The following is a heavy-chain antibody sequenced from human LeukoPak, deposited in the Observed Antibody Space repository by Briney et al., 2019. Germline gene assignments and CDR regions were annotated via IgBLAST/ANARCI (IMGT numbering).Heavy chain of an antibody. CDR2: ISGSGGSP. CDR3: AKGGTMVRGFSDP. CDR1: GFTFSSYA. Sequence: AGGSLRLSCAASGFTFSSYAMSWVRQAPGKGREWVSAISGSGGSPYSAASVKGRFTISRDNSKNTLYLQMNSLRAEDTAVYYCAKGGTMVRGFSDPWGQGTLVTVSS. D-gene: IGHD3-10*01. V-gene: IGHV3-23*01. J-gene: IGHJ5*02.